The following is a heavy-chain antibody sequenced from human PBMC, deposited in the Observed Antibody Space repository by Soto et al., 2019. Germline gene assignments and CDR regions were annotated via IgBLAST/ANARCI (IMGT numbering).Heavy chain of an antibody. CDR1: GGSISSYY. CDR3: ASSLRGSGSYYRYYYYGMDV. D-gene: IGHD3-10*01. V-gene: IGHV4-59*01. J-gene: IGHJ6*02. Sequence: SETLSLTCTVSGGSISSYYWSWIRQPPGKGLEWIGYIYYSGSTNYNPSLKSRVTISVDTSKNQFSLKLSSVTAADTAVYYCASSLRGSGSYYRYYYYGMDVWGQGTTVTVSS. CDR2: IYYSGST.